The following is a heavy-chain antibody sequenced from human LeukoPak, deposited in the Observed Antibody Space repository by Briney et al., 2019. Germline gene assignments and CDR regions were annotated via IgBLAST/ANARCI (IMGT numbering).Heavy chain of an antibody. J-gene: IGHJ1*01. D-gene: IGHD2-15*01. CDR3: ARDSCSGGTCYFPSEYFLH. V-gene: IGHV1-2*02. Sequence: ASVKVSCKASGYTFTGYYMHWVRQAPGQGLEWMGWINPNSGGTNYAQKFQGRVTMTRDTSISTAYMELSRLRSDDTAVYYCARDSCSGGTCYFPSEYFLHWGQGTLVTVSS. CDR2: INPNSGGT. CDR1: GYTFTGYY.